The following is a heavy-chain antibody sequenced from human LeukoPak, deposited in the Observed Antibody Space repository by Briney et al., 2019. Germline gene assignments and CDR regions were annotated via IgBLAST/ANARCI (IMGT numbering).Heavy chain of an antibody. V-gene: IGHV1-8*01. CDR3: AIRGYSYGYFDY. Sequence: GASVKVSCKASGYTFTSYDINWVRQATGQGLEWMGWMNPNSGNTGYAQKFQGRVTMTRNTSISTAYMELSSLRSEDTAVYYCAIRGYSYGYFDYWGQGTLVIVSS. CDR1: GYTFTSYD. J-gene: IGHJ4*02. D-gene: IGHD5-18*01. CDR2: MNPNSGNT.